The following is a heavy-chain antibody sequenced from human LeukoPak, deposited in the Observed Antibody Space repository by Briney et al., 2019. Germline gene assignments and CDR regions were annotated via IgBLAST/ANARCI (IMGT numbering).Heavy chain of an antibody. Sequence: PSETLSLTCTVSGGSISSHYWSWIRQPPGKGLEWIGYIYYSGSTNYNPSLKSRVTISVDTSKNQFSLKLSSVTAADTAVYYCARDRAAWQFDYWGQGTLVTVSS. CDR3: ARDRAAWQFDY. CDR1: GGSISSHY. CDR2: IYYSGST. V-gene: IGHV4-59*11. J-gene: IGHJ4*02. D-gene: IGHD6-13*01.